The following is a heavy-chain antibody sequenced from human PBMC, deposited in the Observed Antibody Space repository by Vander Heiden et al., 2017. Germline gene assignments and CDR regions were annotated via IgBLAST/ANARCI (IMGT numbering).Heavy chain of an antibody. Sequence: QVQLQESGPGLVKPSQTLSLTCTVSGGSISSGGYYWSWIRQHPGKGLEWIGYIYYSGSTYYNPSLKSRVTMSVDTSKNQFSLKLSSVTVADTAVYYCARVRSGYYYAMDVWGQGTTVTVSS. CDR2: IYYSGST. CDR3: ARVRSGYYYAMDV. CDR1: GGSISSGGYY. V-gene: IGHV4-31*03. J-gene: IGHJ6*02. D-gene: IGHD3-10*01.